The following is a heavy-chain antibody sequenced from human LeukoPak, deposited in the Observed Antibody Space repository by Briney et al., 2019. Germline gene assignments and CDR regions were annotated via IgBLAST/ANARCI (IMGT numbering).Heavy chain of an antibody. CDR1: GFTFSSYA. CDR2: ISGSGGST. D-gene: IGHD3-22*01. CDR3: AKDKAATMIVVVPEGMDV. J-gene: IGHJ6*02. V-gene: IGHV3-23*01. Sequence: GGSLRLSCAASGFTFSSYAMSWVRQAPGKGLEWVSAISGSGGSTYYADSVKGRFIISRDNSKNTLYLQMNSLRAEDTAVYYCAKDKAATMIVVVPEGMDVWGQGTTVTVSS.